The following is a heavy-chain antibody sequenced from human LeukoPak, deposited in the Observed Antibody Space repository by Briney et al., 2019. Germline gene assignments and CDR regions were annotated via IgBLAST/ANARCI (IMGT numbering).Heavy chain of an antibody. J-gene: IGHJ4*02. V-gene: IGHV4-38-2*02. Sequence: PSETLSLTCAVSGYSISSGYYWGWIRPPPGKGLEWIGNIYHSGSTYYNPSLKSRVTISVDTSKNQFSLKLSSVTAADTAVYYCARDMITFGGVIVMEDDYWGQGTLVTVSS. D-gene: IGHD3-16*02. CDR1: GYSISSGYY. CDR2: IYHSGST. CDR3: ARDMITFGGVIVMEDDY.